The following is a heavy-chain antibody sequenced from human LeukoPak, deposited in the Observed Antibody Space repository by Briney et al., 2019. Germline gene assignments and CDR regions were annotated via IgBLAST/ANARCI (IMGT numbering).Heavy chain of an antibody. Sequence: GGSLRLPCAASGFTFSSYAMHWVRQAPGKGLEWVSYITSSSRTIYYAESVKGRFTISRDNAKSSLYLQMSSLRDEDTAVYYCARDDSYAFDIWGAGAIVSVSS. D-gene: IGHD3-22*01. J-gene: IGHJ3*02. V-gene: IGHV3-48*02. CDR2: ITSSSRTI. CDR3: ARDDSYAFDI. CDR1: GFTFSSYA.